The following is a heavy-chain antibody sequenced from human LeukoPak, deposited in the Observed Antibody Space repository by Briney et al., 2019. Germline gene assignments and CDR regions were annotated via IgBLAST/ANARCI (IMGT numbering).Heavy chain of an antibody. CDR1: GFSVSSSA. J-gene: IGHJ4*02. CDR2: INNVASHI. V-gene: IGHV3-21*01. CDR3: TRDATYYLRYGYFDY. Sequence: GGSLRLSCAASGFSVSSSAMNWVRQAPGKGLEWVSSINNVASHIYYAGSVRGRFTISRDNAKNSVYLQMNSLRAEDTAVYYCTRDATYYLRYGYFDYWGQGTLVTVSS. D-gene: IGHD2/OR15-2a*01.